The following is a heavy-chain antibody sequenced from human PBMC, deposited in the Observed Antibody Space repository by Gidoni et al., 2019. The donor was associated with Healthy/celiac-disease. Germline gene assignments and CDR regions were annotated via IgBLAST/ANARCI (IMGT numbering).Heavy chain of an antibody. CDR3: ARGASDGSGSYWPTQWGSRHRYYYYGMDV. CDR2: IIPIFGTA. J-gene: IGHJ6*02. D-gene: IGHD3-10*01. V-gene: IGHV1-69*01. CDR1: GGSFSRYA. Sequence: QVQLVQSGAEVKKPGSSVKVSCKASGGSFSRYAISWVRQAPGQGLEWLGGIIPIFGTANYAQKFQGRVTITADESTSTAYMELSSLRSEDTAVYYCARGASDGSGSYWPTQWGSRHRYYYYGMDVWGQGTTVTVSS.